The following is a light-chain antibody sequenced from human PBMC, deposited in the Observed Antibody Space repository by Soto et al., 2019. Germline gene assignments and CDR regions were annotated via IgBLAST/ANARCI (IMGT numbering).Light chain of an antibody. Sequence: DIQMTQSPSTLSASVGDRVSITCRASQSIGRWLAWYQQKSGKAPKLLIYDASSLESGVPSRFGGSGSGTDFTLTISSLQPDDVATDYCQQYNSYFQTFGQGPKVEI. CDR2: DAS. V-gene: IGKV1-5*01. CDR1: QSIGRW. CDR3: QQYNSYFQT. J-gene: IGKJ1*01.